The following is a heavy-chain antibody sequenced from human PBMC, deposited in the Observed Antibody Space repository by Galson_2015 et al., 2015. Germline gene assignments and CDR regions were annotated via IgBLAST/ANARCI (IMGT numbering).Heavy chain of an antibody. CDR1: GGSISSGGYY. J-gene: IGHJ3*02. D-gene: IGHD5-24*01. CDR2: IYYSGST. V-gene: IGHV4-31*03. CDR3: AREGLTRDDAFDI. Sequence: TLSLTCTVSGGSISSGGYYWSWIRQHPGKGLEWIGYIYYSGSTYYNPSLKSRVTISVDTSKNQFSLKLSSVTAADTAVYYCAREGLTRDDAFDIWGQGTMVTVSS.